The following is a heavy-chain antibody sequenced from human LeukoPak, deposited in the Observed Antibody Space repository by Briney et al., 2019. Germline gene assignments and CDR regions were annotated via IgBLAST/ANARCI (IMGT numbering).Heavy chain of an antibody. CDR3: ARGRRNYCSSTSCYVLLFDY. J-gene: IGHJ4*02. CDR2: ISYIGRT. V-gene: IGHV4-59*11. Sequence: SETLSLTCAVSDDSFSSHYWTWIRQPPGKGLEWIGYISYIGRTNYNPSLKSRVTISVDTSKNQFSLKLSSVTAADTAVYYCARGRRNYCSSTSCYVLLFDYWGQGTLVTVSS. D-gene: IGHD2-2*01. CDR1: DDSFSSHY.